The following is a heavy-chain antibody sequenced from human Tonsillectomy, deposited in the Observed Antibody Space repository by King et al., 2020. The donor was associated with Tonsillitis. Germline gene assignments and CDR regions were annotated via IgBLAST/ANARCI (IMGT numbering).Heavy chain of an antibody. CDR3: AKDRVLTMIVVVIKGHAFDI. J-gene: IGHJ3*02. CDR2: ISGSGGST. CDR1: GFTFSSYA. Sequence: VQLVESGGGLVQPGGSLRLSCAASGFTFSSYAMSWVRQAPGKGLEWVSAISGSGGSTYYVCSVKGRFTISRDNSKNTRYLQRNSLRADDTAVYYCAKDRVLTMIVVVIKGHAFDIWGQGTMVTVSS. D-gene: IGHD3-22*01. V-gene: IGHV3-23*04.